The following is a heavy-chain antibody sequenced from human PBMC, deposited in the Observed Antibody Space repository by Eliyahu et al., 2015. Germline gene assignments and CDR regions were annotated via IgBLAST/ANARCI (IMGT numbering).Heavy chain of an antibody. CDR2: IYYSGST. J-gene: IGHJ3*02. CDR1: GGSISSYY. CDR3: ARSLWFGSRAFDI. V-gene: IGHV4-59*08. Sequence: QVQLQESGPGLVKPSETLSLTCXVSGGSISSYYWSWIRQPPGKGLEWIGYIYYSGSTNYNPSLKSRVTISVDTSKNQFSLKLSSVTAADTAVYYCARSLWFGSRAFDIWGQGTMVTVSS. D-gene: IGHD3-10*01.